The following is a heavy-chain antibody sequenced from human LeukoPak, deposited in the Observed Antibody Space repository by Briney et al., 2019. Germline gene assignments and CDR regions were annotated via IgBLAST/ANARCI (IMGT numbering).Heavy chain of an antibody. CDR1: GGTFSSYA. Sequence: GASVKVSCKASGGTFSSYAISWVRQAPGQGLEWMGGIIPIFGTTNYAQKFQDRVTITADKSTSTAYMELSSLRSEDTAVYYCGRVVAANWSDYWGQGTLATVSS. D-gene: IGHD2-15*01. CDR3: GRVVAANWSDY. CDR2: IIPIFGTT. V-gene: IGHV1-69*06. J-gene: IGHJ4*02.